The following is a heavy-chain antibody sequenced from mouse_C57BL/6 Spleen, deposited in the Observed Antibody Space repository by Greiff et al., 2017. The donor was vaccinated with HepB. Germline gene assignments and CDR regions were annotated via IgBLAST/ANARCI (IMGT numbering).Heavy chain of an antibody. V-gene: IGHV1-80*01. CDR1: GYAFSSYW. CDR2: IYPGDGDT. Sequence: VKLQESGAELVKPGASVKISCKASGYAFSSYWMNWVKQRPGKGLEWIGQIYPGDGDTNYNGKFKGKATLTADKSSSTAYMQLSSLTSEDSAVYFCARSELGPFAYWGQGTLVTVSA. J-gene: IGHJ3*01. D-gene: IGHD4-1*01. CDR3: ARSELGPFAY.